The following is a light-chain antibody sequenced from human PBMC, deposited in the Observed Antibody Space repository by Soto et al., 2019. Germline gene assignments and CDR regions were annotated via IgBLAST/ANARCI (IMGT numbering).Light chain of an antibody. J-gene: IGKJ3*01. Sequence: DIQMTQSPSSLSALVGDRVTITCQASQDISTYVNWYQQKPGKTPNLLIYAASNLETRVPSRFSGSGSGTKFTLTISRLQSEDIGTYYCQQYDNLPVTFGPGTKVNVK. CDR2: AAS. V-gene: IGKV1-33*01. CDR3: QQYDNLPVT. CDR1: QDISTY.